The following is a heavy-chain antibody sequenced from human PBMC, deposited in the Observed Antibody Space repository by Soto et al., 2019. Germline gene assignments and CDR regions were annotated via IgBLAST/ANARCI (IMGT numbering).Heavy chain of an antibody. Sequence: PGGSLRLSCAASGFTFSSYSMNWVRQAPGKGLEWVSSISSSSSYIYYADSVKGRFTISRDNAKNSLYLQMNSLRAEDTAVYYCARGDSSSWSPHYYYYGMDVWGQGTTVTVSS. V-gene: IGHV3-21*01. J-gene: IGHJ6*02. CDR1: GFTFSSYS. D-gene: IGHD6-13*01. CDR2: ISSSSSYI. CDR3: ARGDSSSWSPHYYYYGMDV.